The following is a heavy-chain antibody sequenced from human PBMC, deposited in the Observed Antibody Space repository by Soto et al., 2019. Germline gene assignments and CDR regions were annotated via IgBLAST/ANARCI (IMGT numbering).Heavy chain of an antibody. CDR2: IYHSGST. Sequence: QVQLQESSPGLVKPSGTLSLTCAVSGGSISSSNWWSWVRQPPGKGLEWIGEIYHSGSTNYNPSLKSRVTISVDKSKNQFSLKLSSVTAADTAVYYCARDASGSPLLWYYGMDVWGQGTTVTVSS. CDR1: GGSISSSNW. CDR3: ARDASGSPLLWYYGMDV. J-gene: IGHJ6*02. V-gene: IGHV4-4*02. D-gene: IGHD1-26*01.